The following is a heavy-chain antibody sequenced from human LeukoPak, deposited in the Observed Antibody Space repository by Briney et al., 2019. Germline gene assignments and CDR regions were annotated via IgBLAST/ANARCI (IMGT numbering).Heavy chain of an antibody. Sequence: ASVKVSCKASGYTFNHHGISWVRQAPGQGLEWMGWISCFNGDTHYAQKFQGRVTMTTDTYTTTAYMELRSLRSDDTALYYCARDPTNTSGRYAYFDYWGQGTLVTVSS. CDR3: ARDPTNTSGRYAYFDY. D-gene: IGHD6-19*01. CDR2: ISCFNGDT. V-gene: IGHV1-18*01. CDR1: GYTFNHHG. J-gene: IGHJ4*02.